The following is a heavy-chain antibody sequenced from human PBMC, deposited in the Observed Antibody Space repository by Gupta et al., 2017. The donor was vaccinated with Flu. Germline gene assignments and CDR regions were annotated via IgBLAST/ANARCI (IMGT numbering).Heavy chain of an antibody. Sequence: QVQLVQSGAEVKKPGSSVKVSCKASGGTFSSYAIRWVRQAPGQGLEWMGGIIPIFGTANYAQKFQGRVTITADKSTSTAYMELSSLRSEDTAVYYCARAGIICSGGSCYVGGYYYYGMDVWGQGTTVTVSS. J-gene: IGHJ6*02. D-gene: IGHD2-15*01. CDR1: GGTFSSYA. CDR3: ARAGIICSGGSCYVGGYYYYGMDV. CDR2: IIPIFGTA. V-gene: IGHV1-69*06.